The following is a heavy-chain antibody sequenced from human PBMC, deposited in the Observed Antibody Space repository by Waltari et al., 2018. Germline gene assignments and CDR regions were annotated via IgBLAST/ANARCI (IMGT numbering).Heavy chain of an antibody. J-gene: IGHJ3*02. D-gene: IGHD6-19*01. CDR3: ASSSGWLGTFDI. Sequence: QVQLQESGPGLVKPSATLSLTCPVPGGSISSSYWSWIRQPPGKGLEWIGYIYYSGSTNYNPSLKSRVTISVDTSKNQFSLKLSSVTAADTAVYYCASSSGWLGTFDIWGQGTMVTVSS. V-gene: IGHV4-59*01. CDR2: IYYSGST. CDR1: GGSISSSY.